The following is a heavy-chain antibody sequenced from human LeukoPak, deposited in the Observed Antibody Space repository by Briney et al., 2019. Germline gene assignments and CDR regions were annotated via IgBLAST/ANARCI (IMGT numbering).Heavy chain of an antibody. CDR1: GGSISSGGYY. V-gene: IGHV4-31*03. CDR3: ARAPKRWLDPPGNWFDP. D-gene: IGHD6-19*01. Sequence: KPSQTLSLTCTVSGGSISSGGYYWSWIRQHPGKGLGWIGYIYYSGSTYYNPSLKSRVTISVDTSKNQFSLKLSSVTAADTAVYYCARAPKRWLDPPGNWFDPRGQGTLVTVSS. J-gene: IGHJ5*02. CDR2: IYYSGST.